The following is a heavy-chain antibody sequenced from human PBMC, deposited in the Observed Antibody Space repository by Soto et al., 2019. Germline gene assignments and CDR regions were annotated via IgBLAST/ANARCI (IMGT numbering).Heavy chain of an antibody. CDR2: ISYDGSNK. Sequence: GGSLRLSCAASGFTFSSYAMHWVRQAPGKGLEWVAVISYDGSNKYYADSVKGRFTISRDNSKNTLYLQMNSLRAEDKAVYYCEREKEIVVVNGFDYWGQGTLVTVSS. V-gene: IGHV3-30-3*01. D-gene: IGHD3-22*01. CDR3: EREKEIVVVNGFDY. J-gene: IGHJ4*02. CDR1: GFTFSSYA.